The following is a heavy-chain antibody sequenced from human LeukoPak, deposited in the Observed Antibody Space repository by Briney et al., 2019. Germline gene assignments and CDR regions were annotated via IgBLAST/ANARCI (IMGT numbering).Heavy chain of an antibody. CDR2: IGGSGTRT. D-gene: IGHD4-17*01. CDR1: GFTFTTYG. J-gene: IGHJ4*02. CDR3: AKDLNYGDLPDY. V-gene: IGHV3-23*01. Sequence: GGTLRLSCSASGFTFTTYGMNWVRQAPGKGLEWVSGIGGSGTRTYYADSVKGRFTISRDNSKNTLYLQMNSLRADDTAVYYCAKDLNYGDLPDYWGQGTLVTVSS.